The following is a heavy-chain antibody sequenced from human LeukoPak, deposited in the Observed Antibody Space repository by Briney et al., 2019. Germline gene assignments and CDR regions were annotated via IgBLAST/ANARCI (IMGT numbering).Heavy chain of an antibody. CDR1: GGSFSGYY. J-gene: IGHJ4*02. CDR2: INHSGST. Sequence: SETLSLTCAVYGGSFSGYYWSWIRQPPGKGLEWIGEINHSGSTNYNPSLKSRVTISVDTSKNQFSLKLSSVTAADTAVYYCARHVPPTCSGGSCHDYWGQGTLVTVSS. V-gene: IGHV4-34*01. D-gene: IGHD2-15*01. CDR3: ARHVPPTCSGGSCHDY.